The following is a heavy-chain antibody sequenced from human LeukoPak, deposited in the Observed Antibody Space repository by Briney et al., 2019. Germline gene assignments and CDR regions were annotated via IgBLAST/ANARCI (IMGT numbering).Heavy chain of an antibody. V-gene: IGHV4-34*01. J-gene: IGHJ4*02. CDR1: GESFSGYY. CDR2: INHSGST. CDR3: ASYDY. Sequence: PSETLSLTCAVYGESFSGYYWSWIRQPPGKGLELIGEINHSGSTNYNPSLKSRVTISVDTSKNQFSLKLSSVTAADTAVYYCASYDYWGQGTLVTVSS.